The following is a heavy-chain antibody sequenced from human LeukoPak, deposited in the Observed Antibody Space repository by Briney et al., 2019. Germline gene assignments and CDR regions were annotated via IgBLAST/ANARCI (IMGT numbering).Heavy chain of an antibody. J-gene: IGHJ4*02. CDR3: TKGRSNHY. V-gene: IGHV3-7*01. Sequence: GGSLRLSCAASGFTFSDFWMGWVRQAPGKGLEWVANINQGGSESYYVDSVKGRFTISRDNAMKSLFLQMNSLRAEDTAVYYCTKGRSNHYWGQGTLVTVST. CDR1: GFTFSDFW. CDR2: INQGGSES. D-gene: IGHD4-11*01.